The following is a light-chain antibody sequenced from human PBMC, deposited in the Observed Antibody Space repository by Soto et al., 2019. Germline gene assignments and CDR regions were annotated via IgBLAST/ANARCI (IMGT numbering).Light chain of an antibody. J-gene: IGKJ1*01. CDR1: QSISSY. V-gene: IGKV1-39*01. CDR2: AAS. CDR3: RQSYSTPRT. Sequence: DIQMTQSPSSLSASVGDRVTITCRASQSISSYLNWYQQKPWKAPKLLIYAASSLQSGVPSRFSGSGSGTDFTLTISSLQPEDFATYYCRQSYSTPRTCGKGTKVEIK.